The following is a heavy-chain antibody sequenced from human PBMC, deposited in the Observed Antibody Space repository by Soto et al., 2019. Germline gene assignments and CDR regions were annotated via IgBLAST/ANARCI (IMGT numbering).Heavy chain of an antibody. CDR2: INSGGST. D-gene: IGHD5-12*01. CDR1: GFTFSTYA. Sequence: EVQLLESGGGLVQPGGSLRLSCAASGFTFSTYAMNWVRLAPGRGLEWVSGINSGGSTFYTDSAKGRFTISRDNSKNTLYLQMNSLIAEDTAIYYCAKTPRGGGHGDWYFDLWGRGTLVTVSS. V-gene: IGHV3-23*01. J-gene: IGHJ2*01. CDR3: AKTPRGGGHGDWYFDL.